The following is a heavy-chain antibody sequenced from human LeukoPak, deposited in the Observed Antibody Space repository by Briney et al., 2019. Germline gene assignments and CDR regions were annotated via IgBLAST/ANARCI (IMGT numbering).Heavy chain of an antibody. CDR1: GFTFSNFW. Sequence: PGGSLRLSCAASGFTFSNFWMHWVRQAPAKGLVWVSRINSDGSDTSYADSVKGRLTISRDNAKNTLYLQMNSLRAEDTAIYYCVGGYDPHYWGQGTLVTVSS. CDR3: VGGYDPHY. V-gene: IGHV3-74*01. J-gene: IGHJ4*02. CDR2: INSDGSDT. D-gene: IGHD2-8*02.